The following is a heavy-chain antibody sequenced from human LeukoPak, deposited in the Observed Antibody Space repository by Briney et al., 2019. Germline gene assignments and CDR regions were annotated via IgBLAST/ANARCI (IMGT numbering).Heavy chain of an antibody. J-gene: IGHJ4*02. CDR3: ARQAAMVHAIDY. CDR2: ISWNSGSI. D-gene: IGHD5-18*01. V-gene: IGHV3-9*01. CDR1: GFTFDDYA. Sequence: GGSLRLSCAASGFTFDDYAMHWVRQAPGKGLEWVSGISWNSGSIGYADSVEGRFTISRDNAKNSLYLQMNSLRAEDTALYYCARQAAMVHAIDYWGQGTLVTVSS.